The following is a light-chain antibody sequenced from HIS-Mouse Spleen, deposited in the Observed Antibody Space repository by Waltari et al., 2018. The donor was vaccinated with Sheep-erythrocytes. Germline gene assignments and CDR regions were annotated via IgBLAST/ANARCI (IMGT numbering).Light chain of an antibody. CDR1: ALPKKY. V-gene: IGLV3-10*01. CDR3: YSTDSSGNHYV. J-gene: IGLJ1*01. Sequence: SYELTQPPSVSVSPGQTARITCSGDALPKKYAYWYQQKSGQAPVLVIYEDSKRPSGIPERFSGSSSGTMATLTISEAQVEDEADYYCYSTDSSGNHYVFGTGTKVTVL. CDR2: EDS.